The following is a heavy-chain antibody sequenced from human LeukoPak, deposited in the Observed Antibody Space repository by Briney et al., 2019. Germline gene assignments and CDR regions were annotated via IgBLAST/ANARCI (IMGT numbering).Heavy chain of an antibody. J-gene: IGHJ4*02. Sequence: GGSLRLSRAASGFTFCSYSMDWIREAPGERQGWVLSISSSSSYLYYADSVKGRLTISRDNAKKSLYLQMNTLRAEDTAVYYCARDPLPYYYDSSGYEYWGQGTLVTVSS. CDR2: ISSSSSYL. CDR3: ARDPLPYYYDSSGYEY. V-gene: IGHV3-21*01. D-gene: IGHD3-22*01. CDR1: GFTFCSYS.